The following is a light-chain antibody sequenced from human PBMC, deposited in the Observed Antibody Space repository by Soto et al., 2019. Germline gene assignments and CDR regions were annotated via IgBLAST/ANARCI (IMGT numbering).Light chain of an antibody. CDR2: DAS. CDR1: QSISSW. J-gene: IGKJ4*01. Sequence: DIQMTQSPSTLSASVGDRVTITCRASQSISSWLAWYQQKPGKAPKLLIYDASSLESGVPSRFSGSGSGTEFTLTISSLQPDDFATYYCQHYNIYPLTFGVGTKVEIK. V-gene: IGKV1-5*01. CDR3: QHYNIYPLT.